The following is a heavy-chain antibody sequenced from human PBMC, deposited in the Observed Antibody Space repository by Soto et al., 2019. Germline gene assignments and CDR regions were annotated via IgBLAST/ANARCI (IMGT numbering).Heavy chain of an antibody. CDR2: INFSGGKT. J-gene: IGHJ4*02. CDR1: GFTFSTHV. Sequence: GGSLRLSCAASGFTFSTHVMIWVRQAPGKGLEWVSSINFSGGKTYYADSVKGRFTVSRDNSNNTLYLQMNSLRVEDTALYYCGKGLTIFGPLDYWGQGILVTVSS. CDR3: GKGLTIFGPLDY. V-gene: IGHV3-23*01. D-gene: IGHD3-3*01.